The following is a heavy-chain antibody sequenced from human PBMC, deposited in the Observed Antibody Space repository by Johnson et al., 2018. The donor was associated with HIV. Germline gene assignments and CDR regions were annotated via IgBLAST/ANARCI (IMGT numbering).Heavy chain of an antibody. Sequence: VLLVESGGGVVQTGRSLRLSCAASGFIFSSYAMHWVRQAPGEGLEWIGFITSTADGGTTQYAASVRGRFTISRDDSKSIAYLQMNSLKAEDTAVYYCISPERAAAGFLTWGQGAMVTVSS. CDR1: GFIFSSYA. CDR3: ISPERAAAGFLT. J-gene: IGHJ3*01. D-gene: IGHD6-13*01. CDR2: ITSTADGGTT. V-gene: IGHV3-49*04.